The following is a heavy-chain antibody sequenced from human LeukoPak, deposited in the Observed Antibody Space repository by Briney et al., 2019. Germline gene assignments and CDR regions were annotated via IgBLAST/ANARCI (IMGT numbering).Heavy chain of an antibody. CDR2: INSDGSST. D-gene: IGHD4-17*01. Sequence: PGGSLRLSCAASGFTFSSYWMHWVRQAPGKGLVWVSRINSDGSSTTYADSVKGRFTISRDNAKNTLYLQMNSLRAEDTAVYYRARVAYGDYDFYWGQGTLVTVSS. CDR1: GFTFSSYW. CDR3: ARVAYGDYDFY. V-gene: IGHV3-74*01. J-gene: IGHJ4*02.